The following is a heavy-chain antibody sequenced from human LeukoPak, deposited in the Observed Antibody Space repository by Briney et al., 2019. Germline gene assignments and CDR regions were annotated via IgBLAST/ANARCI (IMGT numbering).Heavy chain of an antibody. V-gene: IGHV4-39*01. J-gene: IGHJ6*03. D-gene: IGHD1-26*01. Sequence: PSETLSLTCTVSGVSISSSNSYWGWIRQPPGKGLEWIGSIYYSGNTYYNASLKSQVSISIDTSKNRFSLKLTSVTAADTAVYYCAKGHGWEASYYYYYMDVWGKGTTVTISS. CDR3: AKGHGWEASYYYYYMDV. CDR2: IYYSGNT. CDR1: GVSISSSNSY.